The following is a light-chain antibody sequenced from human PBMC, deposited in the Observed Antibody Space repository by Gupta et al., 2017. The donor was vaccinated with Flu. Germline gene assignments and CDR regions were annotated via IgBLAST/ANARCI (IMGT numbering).Light chain of an antibody. Sequence: SALTQPASVSGSPGQSITISCTGTNSDVGGYNFVSWYQQYPGKAPKLIIYEVRNRPSGVSNRSSGSKSGNTASLTISGLQAEDDADYYCSSYTSFSTLVFGGGTKLTVL. CDR3: SSYTSFSTLV. J-gene: IGLJ3*02. CDR2: EVR. V-gene: IGLV2-14*01. CDR1: NSDVGGYNF.